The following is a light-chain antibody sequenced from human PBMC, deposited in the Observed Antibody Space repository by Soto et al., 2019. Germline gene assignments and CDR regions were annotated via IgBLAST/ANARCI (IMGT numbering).Light chain of an antibody. Sequence: GDRVAITCRASQSISTWLAWYQQKPGKAPKLLIYGASSLESGVPSRFSGSGSGTEFTLTITNLQPDDFATYYCQQYDSFSGKFGQGTKVDIK. CDR1: QSISTW. CDR2: GAS. CDR3: QQYDSFSGK. J-gene: IGKJ1*01. V-gene: IGKV1-5*01.